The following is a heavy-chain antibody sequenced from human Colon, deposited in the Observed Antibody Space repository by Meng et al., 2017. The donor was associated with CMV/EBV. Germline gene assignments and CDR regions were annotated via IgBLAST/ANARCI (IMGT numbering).Heavy chain of an antibody. CDR2: INIYNGNT. CDR3: ARDQYYDILTGNYDY. D-gene: IGHD3-9*01. CDR1: GYTFTDNG. V-gene: IGHV1-18*03. Sequence: ASVKVSCKASGYTFTDNGMGWVRQAPGQGLEWMGWINIYNGNTKYEGRFQDRVTMTRDTSTNTAYLELRSLTLDDMAVYFCARDQYYDILTGNYDYWGQGTLVTVSS. J-gene: IGHJ4*02.